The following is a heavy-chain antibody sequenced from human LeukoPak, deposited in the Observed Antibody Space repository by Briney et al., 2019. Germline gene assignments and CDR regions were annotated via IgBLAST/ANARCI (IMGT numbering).Heavy chain of an antibody. CDR3: ARTVDSDALDI. J-gene: IGHJ3*02. CDR2: IYSGGST. Sequence: HPGGSLRLSCAASGFTVSSNYMSWVRQAPGKGLEWVSVIYSGGSTYYADSVKGRFTISRDNAKNSLYLQMNSLRAEDTAVYYCARTVDSDALDIWGQGTMVTVSS. CDR1: GFTVSSNY. V-gene: IGHV3-53*01. D-gene: IGHD3/OR15-3a*01.